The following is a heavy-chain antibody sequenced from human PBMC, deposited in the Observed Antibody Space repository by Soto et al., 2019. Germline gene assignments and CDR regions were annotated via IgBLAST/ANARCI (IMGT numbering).Heavy chain of an antibody. J-gene: IGHJ5*02. CDR2: IWYDGSNK. Sequence: GGSLRLSCAASGFTFSSYGMHWVRQAPGKGLEWVAVIWYDGSNKYYADSVKGRFTISRDNSKNTLYLQMNSLRAEDTAVYYCAREGGTAWFDPWGQGTLVTVSS. D-gene: IGHD1-26*01. V-gene: IGHV3-33*01. CDR1: GFTFSSYG. CDR3: AREGGTAWFDP.